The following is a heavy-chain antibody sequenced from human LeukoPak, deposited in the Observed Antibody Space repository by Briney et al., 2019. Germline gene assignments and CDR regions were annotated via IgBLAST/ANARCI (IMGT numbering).Heavy chain of an antibody. CDR3: ARVSGRGYCTNGVCYTALLDV. J-gene: IGHJ6*04. Sequence: SETLSLTCTVSGYSISSGYYWGWIRQPPGKGLEWIGSIYHSGSTYYNPSLKSRVTISVDTSKNQFSLKLSSVTAADTAVYYCARVSGRGYCTNGVCYTALLDVWGKGTTVTVSS. CDR2: IYHSGST. D-gene: IGHD2-8*01. V-gene: IGHV4-38-2*02. CDR1: GYSISSGYY.